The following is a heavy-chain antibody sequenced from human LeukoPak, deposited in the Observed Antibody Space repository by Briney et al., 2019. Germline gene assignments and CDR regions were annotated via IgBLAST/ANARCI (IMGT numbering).Heavy chain of an antibody. J-gene: IGHJ4*02. Sequence: GRSLRLSCAASGFTFSSYAMHWVRQAPGKGLEWVAVISYDGSNKYYADSVKGRFTISRDNSKNTLYLQMNSLRAEDTAVYYCARGTRTYYDYVWGSYRSQGILEYYFDYWGQGTLVTVSS. CDR3: ARGTRTYYDYVWGSYRSQGILEYYFDY. V-gene: IGHV3-30*04. D-gene: IGHD3-16*02. CDR1: GFTFSSYA. CDR2: ISYDGSNK.